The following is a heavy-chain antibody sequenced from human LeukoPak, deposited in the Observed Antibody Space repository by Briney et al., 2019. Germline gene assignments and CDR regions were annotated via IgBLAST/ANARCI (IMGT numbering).Heavy chain of an antibody. J-gene: IGHJ4*02. CDR3: ARGAMATTPFFDY. Sequence: SETLSLTCPVSGGSISNYYYWTWIRQPPGKGLEWIGYVYYTGSTNFNPSLKSRVTMSLDTSRNQFSLKLTSLAAADTAVYYCARGAMATTPFFDYWGQGTLVTVSS. CDR1: GGSISNYY. D-gene: IGHD5-24*01. V-gene: IGHV4-59*01. CDR2: VYYTGST.